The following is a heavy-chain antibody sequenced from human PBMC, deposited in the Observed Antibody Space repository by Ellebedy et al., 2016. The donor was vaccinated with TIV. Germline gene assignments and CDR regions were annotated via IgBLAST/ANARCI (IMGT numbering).Heavy chain of an antibody. CDR3: ARILLRHYGTDV. J-gene: IGHJ6*02. CDR2: IYHSGST. V-gene: IGHV4-59*01. Sequence: GSLRLSCTVSGGSISSYYWSWIRQPPGMGLEWIGYIYHSGSTNYNPSLKSRVTISVDTSKNQFSLKLSSVTAADTAVYYCARILLRHYGTDVWGQGTTVTVSS. CDR1: GGSISSYY. D-gene: IGHD3-22*01.